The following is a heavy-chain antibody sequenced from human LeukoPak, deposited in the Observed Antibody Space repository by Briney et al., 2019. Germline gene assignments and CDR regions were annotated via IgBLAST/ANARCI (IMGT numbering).Heavy chain of an antibody. CDR3: ARVVPAASHAFDI. CDR2: MNPNSGNT. Sequence: ASVKVSCKASGYTFTSYDINWVRQATGQGLEWMGWMNPNSGNTGYAQKLQGRVTMTTDTSTSTAYMELRSLRSDDTAVYYCARVVPAASHAFDIWGQGTMVTVSS. J-gene: IGHJ3*02. CDR1: GYTFTSYD. V-gene: IGHV1-8*01. D-gene: IGHD2-2*01.